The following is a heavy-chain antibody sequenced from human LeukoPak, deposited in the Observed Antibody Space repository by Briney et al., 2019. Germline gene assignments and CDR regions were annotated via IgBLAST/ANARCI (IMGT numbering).Heavy chain of an antibody. D-gene: IGHD2-2*01. Sequence: GGSLRLSCAASGFTFSSYAMSWVRQAPGKGLEWVSAISGSGGSTYYADSVKGRFTISRDNAKNSLYLQMNSLRAEDTAVYYCARGTDCSSTSCSVYWGEGTLVTVSS. J-gene: IGHJ4*02. CDR1: GFTFSSYA. V-gene: IGHV3-23*01. CDR3: ARGTDCSSTSCSVY. CDR2: ISGSGGST.